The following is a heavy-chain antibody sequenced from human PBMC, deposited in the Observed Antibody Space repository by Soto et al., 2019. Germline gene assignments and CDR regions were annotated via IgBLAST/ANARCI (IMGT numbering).Heavy chain of an antibody. CDR2: IYYSGTT. Sequence: PSETLSLTCTVSGDSINRGGYYWTWIRQHPGKGLEWIGYIYYSGTTFYNPSLRSRVTISVDTSKNQFSLKLRSVTAADTAVYYCARVGSSWYLGMDVWGQGTTVTVSS. V-gene: IGHV4-31*03. D-gene: IGHD6-13*01. CDR1: GDSINRGGYY. CDR3: ARVGSSWYLGMDV. J-gene: IGHJ6*02.